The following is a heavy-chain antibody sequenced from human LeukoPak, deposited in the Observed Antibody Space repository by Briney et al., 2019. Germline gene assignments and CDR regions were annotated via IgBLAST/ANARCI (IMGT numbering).Heavy chain of an antibody. J-gene: IGHJ5*02. Sequence: GGSLRLSCAASGFTFSSYAMSWVRQAPGKGLEWVSGISGRDSSTYYADSVEGRFTISRENSKNTLYLQMNSLRAEDTAVYYCATSGGSYWSWGQGTLVTVSS. CDR3: ATSGGSYWS. CDR1: GFTFSSYA. CDR2: ISGRDSST. D-gene: IGHD1-26*01. V-gene: IGHV3-23*01.